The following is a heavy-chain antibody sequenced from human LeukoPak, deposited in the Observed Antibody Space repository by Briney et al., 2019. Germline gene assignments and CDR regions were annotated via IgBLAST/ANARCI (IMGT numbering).Heavy chain of an antibody. D-gene: IGHD1-14*01. Sequence: GGSLRLSCAASGFXFSSYSMNWVRQAPGKGLEWVSSISSSSSYIYYADSVKGRFTISRDNAKNSLYLQMNSLRAEDTAVYYCASYPTDYYGMDVWGQGTTVTVSS. CDR2: ISSSSSYI. J-gene: IGHJ6*02. V-gene: IGHV3-21*01. CDR1: GFXFSSYS. CDR3: ASYPTDYYGMDV.